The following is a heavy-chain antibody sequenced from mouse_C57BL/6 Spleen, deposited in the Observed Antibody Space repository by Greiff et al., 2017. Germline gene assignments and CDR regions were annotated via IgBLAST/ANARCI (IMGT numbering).Heavy chain of an antibody. CDR2: ISSGGDYI. V-gene: IGHV5-9-1*02. CDR3: TRDNYGSSFAY. D-gene: IGHD1-1*01. Sequence: EVMLVESGEGLVKPGGSLKLSCAASGFTFSSYAMSWVRQTPEKRLEWVAYISSGGDYIYYADTVKGRLTISRDNARNTLYLQMSSLKSEDTAMYYSTRDNYGSSFAYWGQGTLVTVSA. J-gene: IGHJ3*01. CDR1: GFTFSSYA.